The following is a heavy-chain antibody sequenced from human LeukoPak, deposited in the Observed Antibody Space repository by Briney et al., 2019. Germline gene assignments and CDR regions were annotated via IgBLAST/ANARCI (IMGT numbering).Heavy chain of an antibody. Sequence: GGSLRLSCAGSGFAFSNYNMNWVRQAPGKGLEWVSTISSGSGIVYYADSVMRRFTISRDNANNSLYLQMNSLRDEDTAVYYCAKDPEGYCSGGSCYAGGYWGQGTLVTVSS. CDR2: ISSGSGIV. CDR1: GFAFSNYN. CDR3: AKDPEGYCSGGSCYAGGY. D-gene: IGHD2-15*01. J-gene: IGHJ4*02. V-gene: IGHV3-48*02.